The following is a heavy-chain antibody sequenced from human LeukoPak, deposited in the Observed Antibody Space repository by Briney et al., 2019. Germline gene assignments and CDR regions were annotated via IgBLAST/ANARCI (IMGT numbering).Heavy chain of an antibody. CDR3: AREVPSIAAAGSRENWFDP. CDR1: GGSFRGYY. J-gene: IGHJ5*02. V-gene: IGHV4-34*01. D-gene: IGHD6-13*01. CDR2: INFGGSI. Sequence: SETLSLTCAVYGGSFRGYYWSWIRQPPGKGLEWIGEINFGGSINYTPSLKSRVTISVDTSKNQFSLKLSSVTAADTAVYYCAREVPSIAAAGSRENWFDPWGQGTLVTVSS.